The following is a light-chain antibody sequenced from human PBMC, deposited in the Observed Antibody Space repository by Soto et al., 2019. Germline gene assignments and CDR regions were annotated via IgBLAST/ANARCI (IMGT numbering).Light chain of an antibody. CDR1: SGHSSYA. J-gene: IGLJ2*01. V-gene: IGLV4-69*01. CDR2: LNSDGSH. Sequence: QPVLTQSPSASTALGASVKLTCTVSSGHSSYAIAWHQQQPEKGPRYLMKLNSDGSHSKGDGIPDRFSGSSSGAERYLTISSLQSEDEADYYCQTWGTGIRLFGGGTKVTVL. CDR3: QTWGTGIRL.